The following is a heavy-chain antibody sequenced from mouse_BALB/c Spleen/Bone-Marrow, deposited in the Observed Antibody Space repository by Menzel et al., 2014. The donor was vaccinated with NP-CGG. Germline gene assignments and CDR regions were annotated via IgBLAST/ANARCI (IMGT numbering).Heavy chain of an antibody. J-gene: IGHJ3*01. Sequence: EVKLVESGGDLVKPGGSLKLSCAASGFTFSSYGMSWVRQTPEKRLEWVATISGGGSYIYYADNVKGRLIISRDNAKNNLYLQVRSLRSEDTALYYCAREGYDYDWFADWGQGTLVTVSA. CDR1: GFTFSSYG. D-gene: IGHD2-4*01. CDR2: ISGGGSYI. V-gene: IGHV5-9-2*01. CDR3: AREGYDYDWFAD.